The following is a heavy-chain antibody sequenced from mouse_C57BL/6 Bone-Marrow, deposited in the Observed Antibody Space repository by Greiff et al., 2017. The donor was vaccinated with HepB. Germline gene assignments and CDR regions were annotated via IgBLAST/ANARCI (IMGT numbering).Heavy chain of an antibody. CDR3: ARVIYYDYDGGYFDY. Sequence: VQLQQPGAELVKPGASVKMSCKASGYTFTSYWITWVKQRPGQGLEWIGDIYPGSGSTNYNEKFKSKATLTVDTSSSTAYMQLSSLTSEDSAVYYCARVIYYDYDGGYFDYWGQGTTLTVSS. CDR1: GYTFTSYW. CDR2: IYPGSGST. D-gene: IGHD2-4*01. V-gene: IGHV1-55*01. J-gene: IGHJ2*01.